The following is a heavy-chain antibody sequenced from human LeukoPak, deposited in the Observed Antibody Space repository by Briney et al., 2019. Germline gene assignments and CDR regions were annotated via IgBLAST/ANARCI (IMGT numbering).Heavy chain of an antibody. J-gene: IGHJ4*02. CDR3: AKDRLGPFDY. V-gene: IGHV3-23*01. D-gene: IGHD6-19*01. CDR1: GFTFSSYA. CDR2: ISGSGGST. Sequence: PGGSRRLSCAASGFTFSSYAMSWVRQAPGKGLEWVLAISGSGGSTYYADSVKGRFTISRDNSKNTLYLQMNSLRAEDTAVYYCAKDRLGPFDYWGQGTLVTVSS.